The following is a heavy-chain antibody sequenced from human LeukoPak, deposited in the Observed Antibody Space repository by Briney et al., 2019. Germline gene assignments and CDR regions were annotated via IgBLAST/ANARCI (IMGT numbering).Heavy chain of an antibody. J-gene: IGHJ4*02. D-gene: IGHD5-18*01. Sequence: GGSLEISLQGSGYRFTSYWIGWVRQIPGKGLEWMGIIYPVDSDTRYSPSFQGQVTISADKSISNAYLQWSSLKASDTAIYYCARRGEAMYPFDYWGQGTLVTVSS. CDR2: IYPVDSDT. CDR3: ARRGEAMYPFDY. CDR1: GYRFTSYW. V-gene: IGHV5-51*01.